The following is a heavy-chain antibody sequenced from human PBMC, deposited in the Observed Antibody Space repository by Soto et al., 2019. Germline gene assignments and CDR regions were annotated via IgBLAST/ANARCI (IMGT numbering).Heavy chain of an antibody. CDR1: GGSINNYY. V-gene: IGHV4-59*01. CDR3: VRWQSSSGYYGMDV. CDR2: IYYSGST. Sequence: SETLSLTCPVSGGSINNYYWSCNRQPPGKGLEWIAYIYYSGSTNYNPSFKSRVIVSVDTSRNQFSLKLSSVTAADTAVYYCVRWQSSSGYYGMDVWGQGNTVTVS. J-gene: IGHJ6*02. D-gene: IGHD6-25*01.